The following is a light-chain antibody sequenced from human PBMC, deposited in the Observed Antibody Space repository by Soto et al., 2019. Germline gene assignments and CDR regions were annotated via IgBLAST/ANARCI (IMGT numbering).Light chain of an antibody. CDR3: LLYYGGARV. CDR1: TGAVTSAYF. Sequence: QAVVTQEPSLTVSPGGTVTLTCASSTGAVTSAYFPNWFQQKPGQTPRPLIYSTSNKHSWTPARFSGSLLGGKAALTLSGVQPGDEAEYYCLLYYGGARVFGGGTKLTVL. J-gene: IGLJ2*01. V-gene: IGLV7-43*01. CDR2: STS.